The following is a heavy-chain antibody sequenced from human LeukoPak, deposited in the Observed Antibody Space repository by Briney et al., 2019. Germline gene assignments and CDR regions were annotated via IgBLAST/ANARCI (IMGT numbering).Heavy chain of an antibody. CDR2: IKQDGSEK. Sequence: PGGSLRLSCAASGFTFSRYWMSWVRQAPGKGREWVANIKQDGSEKYYVDSVKGRFTISRDNAKNSLYLQMNSLRAEDTAVYYCARDRSSGWIQPSAFDYWGQGTLVTVSS. CDR1: GFTFSRYW. J-gene: IGHJ4*02. V-gene: IGHV3-7*01. D-gene: IGHD5-18*01. CDR3: ARDRSSGWIQPSAFDY.